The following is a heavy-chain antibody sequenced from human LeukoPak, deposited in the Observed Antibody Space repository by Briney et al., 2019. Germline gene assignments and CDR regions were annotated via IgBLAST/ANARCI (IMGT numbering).Heavy chain of an antibody. V-gene: IGHV4-39*01. J-gene: IGHJ4*02. CDR3: ARQAYYYGSGSYYSPFDY. D-gene: IGHD3-10*01. CDR1: GGSISSSSYY. CDR2: IYYSGST. Sequence: SETLSLTCTVSGGSISSSSYYWGWIRQPPGKGLEWIGSIYYSGSTYYNPSLKSRVTISVDTSKNQFSLKLSSVTAADTAVYYCARQAYYYGSGSYYSPFDYWGQETLVTVSS.